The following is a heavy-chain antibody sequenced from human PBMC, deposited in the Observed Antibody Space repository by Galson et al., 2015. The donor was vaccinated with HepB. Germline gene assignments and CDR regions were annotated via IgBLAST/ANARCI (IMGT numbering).Heavy chain of an antibody. CDR3: ARDRSHSLDF. CDR1: GYKFTDNG. D-gene: IGHD6-6*01. V-gene: IGHV1-18*04. CDR2: ISANSGNT. Sequence: SVKVSCKASGYKFTDNGISWERQAPGQGLEWLGWISANSGNTNFAQRLQGRVTMTRDTSTSTAYMELRRLRSDDTAVYYCARDRSHSLDFWGQGTLVTVSS. J-gene: IGHJ4*02.